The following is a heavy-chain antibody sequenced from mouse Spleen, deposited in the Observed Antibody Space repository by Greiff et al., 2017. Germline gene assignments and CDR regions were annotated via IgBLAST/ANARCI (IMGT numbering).Heavy chain of an antibody. Sequence: VQLQQSGAELVRPGTSVKVSCKASGYAFTNYLIEWVKQRPGQGLEWIGVINPGSGGTNYNEKFKGKATLTADKSSSTAYMQLSSLTSEDSAVYFCARALITTHDYWGQGTTLTVSS. J-gene: IGHJ2*01. V-gene: IGHV1-54*01. CDR1: GYAFTNYL. CDR3: ARALITTHDY. CDR2: INPGSGGT. D-gene: IGHD1-1*01.